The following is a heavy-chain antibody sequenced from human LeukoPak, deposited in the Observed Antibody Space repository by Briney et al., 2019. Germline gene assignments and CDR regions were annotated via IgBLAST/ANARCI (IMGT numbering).Heavy chain of an antibody. D-gene: IGHD6-19*01. Sequence: GGSLRLSCAASGFTFSSYEMSWVRQAPGKGLEWVSYISSSGSTIYYADSVKGRFTISRDNAKNSLYLQMNSLRAEDTAVYYCARAHPSGWFYFDYWGQGTLVTVSS. CDR2: ISSSGSTI. CDR3: ARAHPSGWFYFDY. V-gene: IGHV3-48*03. CDR1: GFTFSSYE. J-gene: IGHJ4*02.